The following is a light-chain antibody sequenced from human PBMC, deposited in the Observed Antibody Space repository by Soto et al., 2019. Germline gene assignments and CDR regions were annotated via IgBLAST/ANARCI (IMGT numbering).Light chain of an antibody. Sequence: DIQMTQSPSTLSASVGDRVTITCRASQSISSWLAWYQRKPGKAPKLLIYKASSLESGVLSRFSGSGSGTEFTLTISSLQPDDFATYYCQQYNSYSFTFGPGTKVDIK. CDR1: QSISSW. CDR2: KAS. CDR3: QQYNSYSFT. V-gene: IGKV1-5*03. J-gene: IGKJ3*01.